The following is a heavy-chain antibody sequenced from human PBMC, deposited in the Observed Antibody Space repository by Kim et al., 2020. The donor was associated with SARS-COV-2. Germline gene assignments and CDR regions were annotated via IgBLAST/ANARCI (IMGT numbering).Heavy chain of an antibody. Sequence: GGSLRLSCAASGFIFSDYFMSWVRQAPGKGLEWVSTIVGSGGSIYYAETMKGRFTISRDNSKSTVYLQMNSQRTEDTAVYYCAKGARGPNGVWYYFDSWGQGTLVTVSS. CDR2: IVGSGGSI. V-gene: IGHV3-23*01. J-gene: IGHJ4*02. D-gene: IGHD2-8*01. CDR3: AKGARGPNGVWYYFDS. CDR1: GFIFSDYF.